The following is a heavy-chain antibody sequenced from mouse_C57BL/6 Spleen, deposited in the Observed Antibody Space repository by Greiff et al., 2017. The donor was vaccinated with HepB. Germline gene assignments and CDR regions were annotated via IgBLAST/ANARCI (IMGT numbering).Heavy chain of an antibody. J-gene: IGHJ1*03. D-gene: IGHD2-1*01. CDR1: GYSITSGYY. Sequence: EVQLQESGPGLVKPSQSLSLTCSVTGYSITSGYYWNWIRQFPGNKLEWMGYISYDGSNNYNPSLKNRISITRDTSKNQFFLKLNSVTTEDTATYYCARGDYGNFYWYFDVWGTGTTVTVSS. V-gene: IGHV3-6*01. CDR3: ARGDYGNFYWYFDV. CDR2: ISYDGSN.